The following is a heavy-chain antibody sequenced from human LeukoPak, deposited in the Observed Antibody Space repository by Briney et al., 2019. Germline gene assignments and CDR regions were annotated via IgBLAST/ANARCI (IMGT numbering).Heavy chain of an antibody. D-gene: IGHD3-22*01. V-gene: IGHV4-39*07. CDR3: ARDDSSAGPKN. J-gene: IGHJ4*02. CDR1: GGSISSGSYY. CDR2: IYYSGST. Sequence: SETLSLTCTVSGGSISSGSYYWGWVRQPPGEGLEWIGSIYYSGSTYYNPSLKSRVTLSVDTSKNQFSLKLTSVTAADTAVYYCARDDSSAGPKNWGQGTLVTVSS.